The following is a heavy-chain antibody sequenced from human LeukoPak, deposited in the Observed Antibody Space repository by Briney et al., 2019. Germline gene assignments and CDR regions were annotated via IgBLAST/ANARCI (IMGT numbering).Heavy chain of an antibody. J-gene: IGHJ4*02. CDR3: ARGGIYSSGWYRD. CDR1: GGSFSGYY. V-gene: IGHV4-34*01. CDR2: INHSGST. D-gene: IGHD6-19*01. Sequence: SETLSLTCAVYGGSFSGYYWSWIRQPPGKGLEWIGEINHSGSTNYNPSLKSRVTIPVDTSKNQFSLKLSSVTAADTAVYYCARGGIYSSGWYRDWGQGTLVTVPS.